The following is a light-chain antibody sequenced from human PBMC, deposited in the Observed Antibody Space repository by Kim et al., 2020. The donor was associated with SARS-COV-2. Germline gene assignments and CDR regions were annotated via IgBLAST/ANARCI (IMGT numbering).Light chain of an antibody. CDR2: DVS. J-gene: IGLJ3*02. Sequence: QSVLTQPASVSGSPGQSITISCTGTSSDVGNYDYVSWYQQHPGKAPKLMIYDVSKRPSGVSYRFSGSKSGNTASLTISGLQTEDEADYYCTSYGWGSTLLFGGGTQLTVL. V-gene: IGLV2-14*03. CDR3: TSYGWGSTLL. CDR1: SSDVGNYDY.